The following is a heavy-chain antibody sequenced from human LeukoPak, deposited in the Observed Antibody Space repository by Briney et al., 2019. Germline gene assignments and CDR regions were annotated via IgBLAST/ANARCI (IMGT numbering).Heavy chain of an antibody. D-gene: IGHD3-3*01. CDR3: ARDGSFGVVGGSIDY. Sequence: GGSLRLSCEASGFTFSGYWMTWVRQAPGKGLEWVANIKKDGSEKYYVDSVKGRFTISRDNAKNSVYLQMNSLRAEDTAVYYCARDGSFGVVGGSIDYWGQGTLVTVSS. V-gene: IGHV3-7*01. CDR2: IKKDGSEK. CDR1: GFTFSGYW. J-gene: IGHJ4*02.